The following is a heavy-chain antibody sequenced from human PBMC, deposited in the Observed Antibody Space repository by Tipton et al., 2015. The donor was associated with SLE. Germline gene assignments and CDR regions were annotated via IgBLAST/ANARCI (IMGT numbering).Heavy chain of an antibody. CDR2: ISGSGGST. V-gene: IGHV3-23*01. CDR1: GFTFSSYA. CDR3: ARRDDAFDI. J-gene: IGHJ3*02. Sequence: SLRLSCAASGFTFSSYAMSWVRQAPGKGLEWVSAISGSGGSTYYADSVKGRFTISRDNSKNTLYLQMNSLKASDTAMYYCARRDDAFDIWGQGTMVTVSS.